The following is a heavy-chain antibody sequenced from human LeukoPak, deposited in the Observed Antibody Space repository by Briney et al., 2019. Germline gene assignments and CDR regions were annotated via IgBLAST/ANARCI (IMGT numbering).Heavy chain of an antibody. V-gene: IGHV4-4*02. D-gene: IGHD4-17*01. CDR3: ATMTQDGVTPRFDP. J-gene: IGHJ5*02. Sequence: SETLSLTCAVSGASISSSNWWSWARQPPGKGLEWIGEIYHAGTTNYNPSLKSRVTISVDNSRNQFSLKLTSVTAADTAVYYCATMTQDGVTPRFDPWGQGTLVTVSS. CDR1: GASISSSNW. CDR2: IYHAGTT.